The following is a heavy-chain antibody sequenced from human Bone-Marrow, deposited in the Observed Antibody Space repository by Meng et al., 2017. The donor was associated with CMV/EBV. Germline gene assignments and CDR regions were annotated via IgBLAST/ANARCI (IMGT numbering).Heavy chain of an antibody. CDR1: GYTFTGYY. J-gene: IGHJ4*02. V-gene: IGHV1-2*02. CDR3: ARDGDIAVAGSFDY. D-gene: IGHD6-19*01. CDR2: INPNSGGT. Sequence: ASVKVTFKASGYTFTGYYMHWVRQAPGQGLEWMGWINPNSGGTNYAQKFQGRVTMTRDTSISTAYMELSRLRSDDTAVYYCARDGDIAVAGSFDYWGQGTLVTVSS.